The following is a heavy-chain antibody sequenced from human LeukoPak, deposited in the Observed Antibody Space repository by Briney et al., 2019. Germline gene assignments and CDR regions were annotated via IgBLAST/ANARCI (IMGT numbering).Heavy chain of an antibody. CDR3: ASTIVVVPAAPWDAFDI. Sequence: SETLSLTCTVSGGSISSYYWSWIRQPAGKGLEWIGRIYTSGSTNYKPSLKSRVTMSVDTSKNQFSLKLSSVTAADTAVYYCASTIVVVPAAPWDAFDIWGQGTMVTVSS. J-gene: IGHJ3*02. V-gene: IGHV4-4*07. D-gene: IGHD2-2*01. CDR1: GGSISSYY. CDR2: IYTSGST.